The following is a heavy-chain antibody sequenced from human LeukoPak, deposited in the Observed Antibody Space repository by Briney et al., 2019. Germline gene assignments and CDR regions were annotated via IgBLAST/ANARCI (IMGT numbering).Heavy chain of an antibody. CDR1: GYTFTSYG. V-gene: IGHV1-18*01. Sequence: ASVTVSCMASGYTFTSYGISWVRQAPGQGLEWMGWISAYNGNTNYAQKLQGRVTMTTDTSTSTAYMELRSLRSDDTAVYYCARDSGQQLVLDYYYYGMDVWGQGTTVTVSS. CDR2: ISAYNGNT. J-gene: IGHJ6*02. D-gene: IGHD6-13*01. CDR3: ARDSGQQLVLDYYYYGMDV.